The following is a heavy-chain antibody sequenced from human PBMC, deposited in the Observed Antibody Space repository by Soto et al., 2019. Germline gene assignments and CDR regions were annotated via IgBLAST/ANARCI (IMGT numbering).Heavy chain of an antibody. J-gene: IGHJ2*01. CDR3: ARDLGTDRSTVTTHWYFDL. D-gene: IGHD4-17*01. V-gene: IGHV4-4*02. CDR2: IYHSGST. CDR1: GGSISSSNW. Sequence: QVQLQESGPGLVKPSGTLSLTCAVSGGSISSSNWWSWVRQPPGKGLEWIGEIYHSGSTNYNPSLKSRVTIPVYKSKNQFSLKLSSVTAADTAVYYCARDLGTDRSTVTTHWYFDLWCRGALVTVSS.